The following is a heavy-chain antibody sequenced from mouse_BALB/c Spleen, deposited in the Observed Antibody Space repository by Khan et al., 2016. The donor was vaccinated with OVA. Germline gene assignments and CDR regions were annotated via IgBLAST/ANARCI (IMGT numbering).Heavy chain of an antibody. Sequence: EVQLVESGGGLVKPGGSLKCSCVASGFTFSRHPMSWVRQTPEKRMERVASIGSGGSTYYPASVKGRFTISRDNARNILYLQMSILRSDESAMYYFSRVNGSTRVDYWGQGTTRTVSA. J-gene: IGHJ2*01. D-gene: IGHD6-1*01. V-gene: IGHV5-6-5*01. CDR2: IGSGGST. CDR1: GFTFSRHP. CDR3: SRVNGSTRVDY.